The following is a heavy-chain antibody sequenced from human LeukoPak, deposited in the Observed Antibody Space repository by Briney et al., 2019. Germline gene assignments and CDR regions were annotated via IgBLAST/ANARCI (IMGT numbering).Heavy chain of an antibody. D-gene: IGHD2-2*02. V-gene: IGHV4-34*01. CDR2: INHSGST. CDR1: GGSFSGYY. J-gene: IGHJ2*01. CDR3: ALGRGPRCSSTSCYTGSRVIYFDL. Sequence: PSETQSLTCAVYGGSFSGYYWSWIRQPPGKGQEWIGEINHSGSTNYNPFLKSRVTISVDTSKNQFSLKLSSVTAADTAVYYCALGRGPRCSSTSCYTGSRVIYFDLWGRGTLVTVSS.